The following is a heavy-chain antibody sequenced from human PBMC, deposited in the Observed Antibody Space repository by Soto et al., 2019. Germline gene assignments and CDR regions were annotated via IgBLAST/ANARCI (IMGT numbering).Heavy chain of an antibody. CDR1: GDSFSNYY. J-gene: IGHJ5*02. D-gene: IGHD2-2*01. V-gene: IGHV4-4*07. Sequence: SETLSLTCTVSGDSFSNYYCNWVRKSAGKGLEWIGRIYPTGSTTYNPSLKSRLTMSVDTSKNQFSLRLTSMPAADTAVYYCAPVRSEVVPGAMDTWGQGTLVTVSS. CDR2: IYPTGST. CDR3: APVRSEVVPGAMDT.